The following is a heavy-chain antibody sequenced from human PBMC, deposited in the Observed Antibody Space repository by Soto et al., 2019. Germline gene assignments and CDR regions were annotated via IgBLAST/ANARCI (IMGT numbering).Heavy chain of an antibody. CDR3: ARSMETNYFYCMDV. J-gene: IGHJ6*02. Sequence: QVQLVQSGAEVREPGSSVKVSCEASGGTFRSYAINWVRQAPGQGLEWMGGIIPMFGKANYAEKFLGRVTITADKAARTAYMEVSSLKSEDTAVYYCARSMETNYFYCMDVWGLGSTVTVSS. D-gene: IGHD2-8*01. CDR1: GGTFRSYA. V-gene: IGHV1-69*06. CDR2: IIPMFGKA.